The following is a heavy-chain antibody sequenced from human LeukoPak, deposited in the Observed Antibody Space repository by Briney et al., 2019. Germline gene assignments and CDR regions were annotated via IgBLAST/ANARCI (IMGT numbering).Heavy chain of an antibody. CDR1: GYTFTGYF. CDR2: INPNSGDT. CDR3: ARDLSSTSNWELDY. Sequence: ASMKVSCKASGYTFTGYFMHWVRQAPGQGLEWMGRINPNSGDTEYAQTFQGRVTMTRDTSISTAYMDLSRLRSDDTAVYYCARDLSSTSNWELDYWGQGTLVTVSS. D-gene: IGHD7-27*01. V-gene: IGHV1-2*06. J-gene: IGHJ4*02.